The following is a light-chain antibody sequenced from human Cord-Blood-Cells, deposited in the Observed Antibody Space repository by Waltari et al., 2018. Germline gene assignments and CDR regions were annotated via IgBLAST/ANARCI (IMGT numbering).Light chain of an antibody. CDR1: QSISSW. CDR3: QQYNSYSWT. V-gene: IGKV1-5*03. CDR2: NAS. Sequence: DIQMTHSPSTLSASVGERVTNSCRASQSISSWLAGDQQKPGKAPKLLISNASSLESGVQSRFSGSGSGAEFTLTISSLQPDDFATYYCQQYNSYSWTFGQGTKVEIK. J-gene: IGKJ1*01.